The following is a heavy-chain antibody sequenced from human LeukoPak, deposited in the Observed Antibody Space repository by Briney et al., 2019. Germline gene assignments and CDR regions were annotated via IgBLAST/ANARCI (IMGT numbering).Heavy chain of an antibody. V-gene: IGHV4-38-2*02. CDR3: ARGRGLDY. J-gene: IGHJ4*02. CDR2: IYHSGST. CDR1: GYSISSGYY. Sequence: SETLSLTCTVSGYSISSGYYWGWIRQPPGKGLEWIGSIYHSGSTYYNPSLRSRVTISVDTSKNRFSLKVYSVTAGDTAVYYCARGRGLDYWGQGTLVTVSS.